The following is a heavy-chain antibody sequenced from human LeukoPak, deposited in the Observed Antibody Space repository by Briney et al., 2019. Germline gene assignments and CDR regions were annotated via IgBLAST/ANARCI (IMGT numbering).Heavy chain of an antibody. CDR2: ISGSGGST. D-gene: IGHD3-9*01. J-gene: IGHJ4*02. CDR3: AKGRYDILTGFLRF. Sequence: GGSLRLSCAASGFTFSSYAMSWVRQAPGKGLEWVSAISGSGGSTYYADSVKGRFTISRGNSKNTLHLQMNSLRAEDTAVYYCAKGRYDILTGFLRFRGQGTLVTVSS. CDR1: GFTFSSYA. V-gene: IGHV3-23*01.